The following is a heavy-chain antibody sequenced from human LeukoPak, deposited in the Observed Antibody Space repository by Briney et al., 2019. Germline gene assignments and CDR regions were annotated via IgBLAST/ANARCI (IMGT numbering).Heavy chain of an antibody. Sequence: GASVKVSCKASGGTFISYTISWVRQAPGQGLEWMGRIIPILGIANYAQKFQGRVTITADESTSTAYMELSSLRSEDTAVYYCASGRLNYGSGLDYWGQGTLVTVSS. CDR1: GGTFISYT. CDR2: IIPILGIA. J-gene: IGHJ4*02. D-gene: IGHD3-10*01. CDR3: ASGRLNYGSGLDY. V-gene: IGHV1-69*02.